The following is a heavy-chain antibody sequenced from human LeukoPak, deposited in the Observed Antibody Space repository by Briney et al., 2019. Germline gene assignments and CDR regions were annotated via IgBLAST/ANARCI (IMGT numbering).Heavy chain of an antibody. CDR3: ARGYCSSTSCYGFDP. J-gene: IGHJ5*02. D-gene: IGHD2-2*01. Sequence: ASVKVSCKASGGTFSSYAVSWVRQAPGQGLEWMGGIIPIFGTANYAQKFQGRDTITTDESTSTAYMELSSLRSEDTAVYYCARGYCSSTSCYGFDPWGQGTLVTVSS. CDR2: IIPIFGTA. CDR1: GGTFSSYA. V-gene: IGHV1-69*05.